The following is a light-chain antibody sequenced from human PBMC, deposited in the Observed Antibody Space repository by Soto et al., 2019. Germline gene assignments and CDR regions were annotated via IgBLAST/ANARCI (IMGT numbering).Light chain of an antibody. CDR2: EDN. CDR3: QSYDSSLAV. V-gene: IGLV6-57*03. CDR1: SGSIASNY. Sequence: NFMLTQPHSVSESPGKTVTISCTRSSGSIASNYVQWYQQRPGSAPTTVIYEDNQRPSGVPARFSGSIDSSSNSASLTISGLKTEDEADYYCQSYDSSLAVFGGGTQLTVL. J-gene: IGLJ7*01.